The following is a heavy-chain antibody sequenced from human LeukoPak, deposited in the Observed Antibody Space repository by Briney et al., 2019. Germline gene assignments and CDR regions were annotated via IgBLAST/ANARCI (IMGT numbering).Heavy chain of an antibody. D-gene: IGHD3-9*01. CDR1: GVTVSSNY. CDR3: ANTRYFDRTY. CDR2: LYSGGSGGST. J-gene: IGHJ4*02. Sequence: GGSLRLSCAASGVTVSSNYMSWVRQAPGKGLEWVSVLYSGGSGGSTYYADSVKGRFTISRDNSKNTLYPQMNSLRAEDTAVYYCANTRYFDRTYWGQGTLVTVSS. V-gene: IGHV3-66*01.